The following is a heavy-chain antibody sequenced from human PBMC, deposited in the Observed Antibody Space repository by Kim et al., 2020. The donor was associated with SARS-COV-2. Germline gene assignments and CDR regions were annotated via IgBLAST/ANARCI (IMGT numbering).Heavy chain of an antibody. CDR3: ARRDSGSYLKGTDFDY. D-gene: IGHD1-26*01. Sequence: SFQGQVTISADKSISTAYLQWSSLKASDTAMYYCARRDSGSYLKGTDFDYWGQGTLVTVSS. J-gene: IGHJ4*02. V-gene: IGHV5-51*01.